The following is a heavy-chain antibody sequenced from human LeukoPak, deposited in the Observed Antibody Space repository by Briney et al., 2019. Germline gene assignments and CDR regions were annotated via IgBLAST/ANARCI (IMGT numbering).Heavy chain of an antibody. CDR2: IYYSGST. D-gene: IGHD1-1*01. J-gene: IGHJ4*02. V-gene: IGHV4-59*01. Sequence: SETLSLTCTVSGGSISSYYWSWIRQPPGRGLEWIGYIYYSGSTNYNPSLKSRVTISVDTSKNQFSLKLSSVTAADTAVYYCARGSYLEVSLFDYWGQGTLVTVSS. CDR1: GGSISSYY. CDR3: ARGSYLEVSLFDY.